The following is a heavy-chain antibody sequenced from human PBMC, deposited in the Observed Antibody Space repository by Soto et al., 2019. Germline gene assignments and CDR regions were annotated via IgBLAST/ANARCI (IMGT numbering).Heavy chain of an antibody. Sequence: GGSLRLSCAASGFTFSSYAMSWVRQAPGKGLEWVSAISGSGGSTYYADSVKGRFTISRDNSKNTLYLQMNSLRAEDTAVYYCAKDTIGYCSGGSCYTSDYWGQGTLVTVSS. CDR1: GFTFSSYA. V-gene: IGHV3-23*01. D-gene: IGHD2-15*01. CDR2: ISGSGGST. CDR3: AKDTIGYCSGGSCYTSDY. J-gene: IGHJ4*02.